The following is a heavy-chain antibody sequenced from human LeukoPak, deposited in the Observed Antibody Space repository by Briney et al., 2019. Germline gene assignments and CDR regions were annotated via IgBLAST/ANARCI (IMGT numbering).Heavy chain of an antibody. J-gene: IGHJ2*01. CDR1: GGSISSSNW. CDR2: IYHSGSS. CDR3: ARITMVRGVIAWYFDL. V-gene: IGHV4-4*02. D-gene: IGHD3-10*01. Sequence: SETLSLTCAVSGGSISSSNWWSWVRQPPGKGLEWIGEIYHSGSSNYDPSLKSRVTISVDKSKNQFSLKLSSVTAADTAVYYCARITMVRGVIAWYFDLWGRGTLVTVSS.